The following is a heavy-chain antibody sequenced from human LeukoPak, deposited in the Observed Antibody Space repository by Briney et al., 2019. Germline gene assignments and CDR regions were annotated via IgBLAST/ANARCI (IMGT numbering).Heavy chain of an antibody. V-gene: IGHV1-2*02. CDR1: GYTFTGYY. D-gene: IGHD3-10*01. CDR2: INPNSGGT. Sequence: ASVKVSCKASGYTFTGYYMHWVRQAPGRGLEWMGWINPNSGGTNYAQKFQGRVTMTRDTSISTAYMELSRLRSDDTAVYYCARDLGRGYYYYMDVWGKGTTVTVSS. CDR3: ARDLGRGYYYYMDV. J-gene: IGHJ6*03.